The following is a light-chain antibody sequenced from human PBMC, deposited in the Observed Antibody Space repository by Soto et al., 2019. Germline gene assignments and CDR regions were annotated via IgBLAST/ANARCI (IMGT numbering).Light chain of an antibody. CDR2: GGS. CDR1: QSVFSD. V-gene: IGKV3-15*01. CDR3: QQYNNWPRT. Sequence: EIVMTQSPATLSVSPGERATLSCRATQSVFSDLAWYEQKSGQAPRLLIYGGSTRATGIPARFSASGSRTEFTLTINSLQSEDFAVYYCQQYNNWPRTFGQGTKVDIK. J-gene: IGKJ1*01.